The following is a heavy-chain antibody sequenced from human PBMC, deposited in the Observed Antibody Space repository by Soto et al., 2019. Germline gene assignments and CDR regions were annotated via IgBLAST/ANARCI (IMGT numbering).Heavy chain of an antibody. D-gene: IGHD2-21*02. CDR3: ARDYGVVTAL. J-gene: IGHJ4*02. V-gene: IGHV3-30-3*01. CDR2: ISYDGSNK. CDR1: GFTFSSYA. Sequence: QVQLVESGGGVVQPGRSLRLSCAASGFTFSSYAMHWVRQAPGKGLEWVAVISYDGSNKYYADSVKGRFTISRDNSKNPLYLQMNRLRVEDTAVYYCARDYGVVTALWGQGTLVSVSS.